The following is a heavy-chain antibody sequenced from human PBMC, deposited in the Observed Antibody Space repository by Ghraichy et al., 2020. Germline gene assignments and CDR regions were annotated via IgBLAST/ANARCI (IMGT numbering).Heavy chain of an antibody. Sequence: GGSLRLSCAASGFTFSNYAMSWVRQAPGKGLEWVSGLSGSGGSTYYADSVKGRFTISRDNSKNTLYVQMNSLRAEDTAVYYCAKYGIVAPGTLRAPHYFQHWGQGTLVTVSS. V-gene: IGHV3-23*01. CDR3: AKYGIVAPGTLRAPHYFQH. CDR1: GFTFSNYA. D-gene: IGHD6-13*01. CDR2: LSGSGGST. J-gene: IGHJ1*01.